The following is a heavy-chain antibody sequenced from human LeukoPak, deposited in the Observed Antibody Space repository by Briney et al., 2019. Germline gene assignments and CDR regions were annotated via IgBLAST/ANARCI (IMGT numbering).Heavy chain of an antibody. CDR1: GFTFSSFW. D-gene: IGHD3-22*01. J-gene: IGHJ4*02. CDR2: IKQDGSEK. V-gene: IGHV3-7*03. Sequence: GGSLRLSCAASGFTFSSFWMSWVRQAPGKGLEWVANIKQDGSEKYYVDSVKGRFTISRDNAKNTLYLQMNSLRAEDTAVYYCAKGSYYDSSGSFYFDYWGQGTLVTVSS. CDR3: AKGSYYDSSGSFYFDY.